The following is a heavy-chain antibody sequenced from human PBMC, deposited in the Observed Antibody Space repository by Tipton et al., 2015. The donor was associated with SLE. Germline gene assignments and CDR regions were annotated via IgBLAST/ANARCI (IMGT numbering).Heavy chain of an antibody. CDR2: INHSGST. CDR1: DSSSSAYY. V-gene: IGHV4-34*01. CDR3: PSIGPIYYYYYYMDV. Sequence: GLVKPSETLSLTCAVYDSSSSAYYWTWLRQPPGQGLEWIGEINHSGSTHYNPSLKSRVTISVDTSKNQFSLKLSSVTAADTAVYYCPSIGPIYYYYYYMDVWGKGTTVTVPS. J-gene: IGHJ6*03.